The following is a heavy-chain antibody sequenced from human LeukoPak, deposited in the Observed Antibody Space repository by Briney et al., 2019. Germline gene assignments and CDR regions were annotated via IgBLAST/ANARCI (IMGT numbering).Heavy chain of an antibody. V-gene: IGHV4-38-2*02. CDR3: ARDLVTWYFDL. Sequence: SETLSLTCNVSNYSISRGYFWGWVRQPPGKGLEWIGYIYYSGSTNYNPSLKSRVTISVDTSKNQFSLKLSSVTAADTAVYYCARDLVTWYFDLWGRGTLVTVSS. J-gene: IGHJ2*01. CDR2: IYYSGST. CDR1: NYSISRGYF. D-gene: IGHD2-21*02.